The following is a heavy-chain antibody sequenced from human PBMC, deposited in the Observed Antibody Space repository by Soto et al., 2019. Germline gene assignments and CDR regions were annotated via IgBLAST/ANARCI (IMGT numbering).Heavy chain of an antibody. D-gene: IGHD3-10*01. CDR2: IYYSGST. Sequence: PSETLSLTCTVSGGSISSSSYYWGWIRQPPGKGLEWIGSIYYSGSTYYNPSLKSRVTISVDTSKNQFSLKLSSVTAADTAVYYCAKFSRASMVRGVVFDYWGQGTLVTVSS. CDR3: AKFSRASMVRGVVFDY. CDR1: GGSISSSSYY. J-gene: IGHJ4*02. V-gene: IGHV4-39*01.